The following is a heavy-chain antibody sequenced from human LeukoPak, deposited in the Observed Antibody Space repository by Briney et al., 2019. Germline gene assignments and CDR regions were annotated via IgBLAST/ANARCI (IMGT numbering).Heavy chain of an antibody. V-gene: IGHV3-23*01. CDR1: GITVSNYG. CDR2: SSDSGGGT. J-gene: IGHJ4*02. D-gene: IGHD3-22*01. CDR3: AKRGVVIRVILVGFHKEAYYFDS. Sequence: GGSLRLSCSVSGITVSNYGMSWVRQAPGKGLEWGAGSSDSGGGTKYADSVKGRFTISRDNPKNTLYLQMNSLRAEDTAVYFCAKRGVVIRVILVGFHKEAYYFDSWGQGALVTVSS.